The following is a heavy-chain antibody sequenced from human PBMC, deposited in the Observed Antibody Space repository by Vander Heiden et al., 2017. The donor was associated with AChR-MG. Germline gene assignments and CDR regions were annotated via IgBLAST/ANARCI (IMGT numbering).Heavy chain of an antibody. CDR3: VKGFSGYHLSDPFHI. CDR1: GFIFDDHG. V-gene: IGHV3-9*01. CDR2: ITWNSGSI. Sequence: EVQLVESGGGLVQPGRSLRLSCAASGFIFDDHGLPWVREAPGKGLEWVSGITWNSGSIAYADSVKGRFTISRDNAKNSLYLQMNSLRAEDTALYYCVKGFSGYHLSDPFHIWGQGTMVTVSS. D-gene: IGHD5-12*01. J-gene: IGHJ3*02.